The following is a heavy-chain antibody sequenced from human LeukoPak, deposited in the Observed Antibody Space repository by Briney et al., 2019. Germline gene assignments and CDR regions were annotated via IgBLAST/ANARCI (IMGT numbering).Heavy chain of an antibody. J-gene: IGHJ5*02. Sequence: GSLRLSCAASEFTFSRYGMHWVRQAPGKGLEWVAFIRYDGSNKYYADSVKGRFTISRDNSKNTLYLQMNSLRAEDTAVYYCARDHAITMVRGVIITELEDWFDPWGQGTLVTVSS. CDR1: EFTFSRYG. CDR3: ARDHAITMVRGVIITELEDWFDP. D-gene: IGHD3-10*01. CDR2: IRYDGSNK. V-gene: IGHV3-30*02.